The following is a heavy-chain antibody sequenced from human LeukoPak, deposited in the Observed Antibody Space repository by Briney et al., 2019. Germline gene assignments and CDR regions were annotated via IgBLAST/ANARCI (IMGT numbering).Heavy chain of an antibody. CDR3: ARVRYNWNYYFDY. CDR1: GYTFTGYY. J-gene: IGHJ4*02. Sequence: ASVKVSCKASGYTFTGYYMYWVRQAPGQGLEWMGWINPNSGGTDYAQKFQGRVTMTRDTFISTAYMELSRLRSDDTAVYYCARVRYNWNYYFDYWGQGTLVTVSS. CDR2: INPNSGGT. V-gene: IGHV1-2*02. D-gene: IGHD1-7*01.